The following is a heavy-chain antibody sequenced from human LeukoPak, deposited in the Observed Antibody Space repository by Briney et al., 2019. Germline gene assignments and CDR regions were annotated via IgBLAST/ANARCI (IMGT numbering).Heavy chain of an antibody. Sequence: GGSLRLSCAASGFTFSNYGMHWVRQAPGKGLEWVAVISNDGINKHYTDSVKGRFTVSRDNSKNTLYLQMNSLRAEDTAVYYCARDRNSGFFDYWGQGTLVTVSS. CDR1: GFTFSNYG. J-gene: IGHJ4*02. CDR2: ISNDGINK. D-gene: IGHD1-26*01. CDR3: ARDRNSGFFDY. V-gene: IGHV3-30*03.